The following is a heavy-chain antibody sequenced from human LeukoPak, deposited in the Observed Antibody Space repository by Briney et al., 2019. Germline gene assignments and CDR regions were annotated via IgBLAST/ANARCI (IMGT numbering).Heavy chain of an antibody. D-gene: IGHD3-22*01. V-gene: IGHV1-69*05. Sequence: SVKVSCKASGGTFSSYAISWVRQAPGQGLEWMGRIIPIFGTANYAQKFQGRVTITTDESTSTAYMELSSLRSEDTAVYYCAREFSRRTYYYDSSGYLGYWGQGTWSPSPQ. J-gene: IGHJ4*02. CDR3: AREFSRRTYYYDSSGYLGY. CDR2: IIPIFGTA. CDR1: GGTFSSYA.